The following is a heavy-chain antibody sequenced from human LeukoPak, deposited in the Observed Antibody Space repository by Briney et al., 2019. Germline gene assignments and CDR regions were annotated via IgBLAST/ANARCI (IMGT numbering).Heavy chain of an antibody. J-gene: IGHJ4*02. CDR2: IIPIFGTA. V-gene: IGHV1-69*05. CDR3: ARAHYYDSSGYGY. D-gene: IGHD3-22*01. Sequence: SVKVSCKASGGTFSSYAISWVRQAPGQGLEWMGRIIPIFGTANYAQKLQGRVTMTTDTSTSTAYMELRSLRSDDTAVYYCARAHYYDSSGYGYWGQGTLVTVSS. CDR1: GGTFSSYA.